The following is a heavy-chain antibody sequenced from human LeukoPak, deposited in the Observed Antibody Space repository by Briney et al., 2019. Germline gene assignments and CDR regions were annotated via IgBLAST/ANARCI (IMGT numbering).Heavy chain of an antibody. D-gene: IGHD2-15*01. CDR2: IYPGDSDT. Sequence: GESLKISCKGSGYSFTSYWIGWVRQMPGKGLEWMGIIYPGDSDTRYSPSFQGQVTISADKSISTAYLQWSSLKASDTAMYYCARAGYCSGGSCYSLFGDAFDIWGQGTMVTVSS. J-gene: IGHJ3*02. V-gene: IGHV5-51*01. CDR1: GYSFTSYW. CDR3: ARAGYCSGGSCYSLFGDAFDI.